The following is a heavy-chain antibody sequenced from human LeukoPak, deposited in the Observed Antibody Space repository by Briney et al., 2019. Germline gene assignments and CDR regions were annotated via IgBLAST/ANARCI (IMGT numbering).Heavy chain of an antibody. CDR1: GFTFTNYG. Sequence: GASVKVSCKASGFTFTNYGFTWVRQAPGQGLEGMGWISAYNGDTNYAQWLQGRVTMTTDTSTGTAYMELRSLRSDDTAVYYCVRIAERQLAYYFDYWGQGTLVTVSS. CDR3: VRIAERQLAYYFDY. D-gene: IGHD6-13*01. CDR2: ISAYNGDT. J-gene: IGHJ4*02. V-gene: IGHV1-18*01.